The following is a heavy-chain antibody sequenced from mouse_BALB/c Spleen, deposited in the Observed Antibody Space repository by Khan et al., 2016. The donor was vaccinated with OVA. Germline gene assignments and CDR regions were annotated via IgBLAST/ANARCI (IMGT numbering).Heavy chain of an antibody. Sequence: EVMLVESGGDLVKPGGSLKVSCAASGFTFSSYGMSWVRQTPDKRLEWVATISSGGGYTYFPDSVKGRFTISRDNAKNTLYLQMTSLKSEDTAMYYCERAYYGNEYYAMDYWGQGTSVTVSS. CDR1: GFTFSSYG. V-gene: IGHV5-6*02. CDR2: ISSGGGYT. J-gene: IGHJ4*01. D-gene: IGHD2-10*01. CDR3: ERAYYGNEYYAMDY.